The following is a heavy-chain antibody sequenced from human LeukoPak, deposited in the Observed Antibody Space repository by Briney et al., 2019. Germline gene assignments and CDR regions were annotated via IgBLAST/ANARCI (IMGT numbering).Heavy chain of an antibody. Sequence: SETLSLTCTASGGSISTTSYYWAWIRQAPGKGLEWIVSIYYSGTTYYNPSLKSRVTTSIDTSKKQFSLNLSAVTAADAAVYYCARHFRREVLIGSAFDIWGQGTMVTVSS. CDR3: ARHFRREVLIGSAFDI. CDR2: IYYSGTT. V-gene: IGHV4-39*01. D-gene: IGHD3-10*01. J-gene: IGHJ3*02. CDR1: GGSISTTSYY.